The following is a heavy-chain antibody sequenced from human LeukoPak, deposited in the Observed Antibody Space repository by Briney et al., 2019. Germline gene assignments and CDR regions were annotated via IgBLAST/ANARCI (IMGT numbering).Heavy chain of an antibody. CDR2: IGSSNTI. CDR3: ARGSFLITFGGLIV. CDR1: GFTFSDYY. D-gene: IGHD3-16*02. Sequence: NPGGSLRLSCAASGFTFSDYYMSWIRQAPGKGLEWLSYIGSSNTIYSADSVKGRFTISRANAKNSLYLQMNSLRAEDTAVYYCARGSFLITFGGLIVWGQGTLVTVSS. J-gene: IGHJ4*02. V-gene: IGHV3-11*04.